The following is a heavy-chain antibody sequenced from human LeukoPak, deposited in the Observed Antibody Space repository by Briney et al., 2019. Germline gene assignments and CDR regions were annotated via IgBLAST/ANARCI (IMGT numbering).Heavy chain of an antibody. J-gene: IGHJ5*02. CDR3: ARDSVTGLRWLQKHKEGFWWFDP. CDR2: IIPIFGTA. CDR1: GGTFSSYA. V-gene: IGHV1-69*13. Sequence: SVKVSCKASGGTFSSYAISWVRQAPGQGLEWMGGIIPIFGTANNAQKFQGRVTITADESTSTAYMELSSLRSEDTAVYYCARDSVTGLRWLQKHKEGFWWFDPWGQGTLVTVSS. D-gene: IGHD5-24*01.